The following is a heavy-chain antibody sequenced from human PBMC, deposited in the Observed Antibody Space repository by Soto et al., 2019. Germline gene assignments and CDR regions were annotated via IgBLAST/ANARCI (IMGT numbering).Heavy chain of an antibody. J-gene: IGHJ5*02. CDR3: ARDHKALIFGVVIPETWFDP. CDR2: INPSGGST. Sequence: ASVKVSCKASGYTFTSYYMHWVRQAPGQGLEWMGIINPSGGSTSYAQKFQGRVTMTRDTSTSTVYMELSSLRSEDTAVYYCARDHKALIFGVVIPETWFDPGGQGTLVTVSS. D-gene: IGHD3-3*01. CDR1: GYTFTSYY. V-gene: IGHV1-46*01.